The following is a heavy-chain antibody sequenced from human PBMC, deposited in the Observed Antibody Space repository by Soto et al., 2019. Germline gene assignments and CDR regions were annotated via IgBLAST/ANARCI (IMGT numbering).Heavy chain of an antibody. CDR2: IRYDGSNI. D-gene: IGHD1-26*01. Sequence: QVQLVESGGGVVQPGRSLRLSCVVSESIFSGHGMHWVRQAPGKGLEWVAIIRYDGSNIYYADSVKGRFAISRDNSKNTLYLQMDSLRAEDTAVYYCARDGVGDTVFVGYFDYWGQGALVTVSS. CDR3: ARDGVGDTVFVGYFDY. J-gene: IGHJ4*02. CDR1: ESIFSGHG. V-gene: IGHV3-33*01.